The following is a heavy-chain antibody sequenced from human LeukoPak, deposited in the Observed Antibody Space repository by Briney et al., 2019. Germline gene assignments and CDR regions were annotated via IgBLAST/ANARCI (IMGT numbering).Heavy chain of an antibody. CDR3: AREETIFGVVTD. CDR2: IYYSGGT. V-gene: IGHV4-59*11. Sequence: PSETLSLTCTVSGGSISSHYWSWIRQPPGKGLEWIGDIYYSGGTNYNPSLKSQVTISVDTYKNQFSLKLSSVTAADTDVYYCAREETIFGVVTDWGQGTLVTVSS. CDR1: GGSISSHY. J-gene: IGHJ4*02. D-gene: IGHD3-3*01.